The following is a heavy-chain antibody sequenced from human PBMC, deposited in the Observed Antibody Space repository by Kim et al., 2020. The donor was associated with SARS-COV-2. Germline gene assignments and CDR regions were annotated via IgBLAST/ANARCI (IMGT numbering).Heavy chain of an antibody. CDR2: ISYDGSNK. D-gene: IGHD1-7*01. CDR1: GFTFSSYG. V-gene: IGHV3-30*18. J-gene: IGHJ6*02. Sequence: GGSLRLSCAASGFTFSSYGMHWVRQAPGKGLEWVAVISYDGSNKYYADSVKGRFTISRDNSTNTLYLQMNSLRAEDTAVYYCAKDRNYNWNYNYYYYYGMDVGGRGTTVTVSS. CDR3: AKDRNYNWNYNYYYYYGMDV.